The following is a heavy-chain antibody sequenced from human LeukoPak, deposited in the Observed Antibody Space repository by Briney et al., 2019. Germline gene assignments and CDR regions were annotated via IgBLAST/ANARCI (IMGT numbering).Heavy chain of an antibody. D-gene: IGHD3-10*01. J-gene: IGHJ4*02. CDR1: GFTFSSNA. V-gene: IGHV3-23*01. CDR3: AKDQLVTGSCPDY. CDR2: ISGSGRST. Sequence: GGSLRPSCAASGFTFSSNAMSWVRQAPGKGLEWVSGISGSGRSTYYADSVEGRFTISRDNSMNTLYLQMNNLRAEDTAIYYCAKDQLVTGSCPDYWGQGTLVTVSS.